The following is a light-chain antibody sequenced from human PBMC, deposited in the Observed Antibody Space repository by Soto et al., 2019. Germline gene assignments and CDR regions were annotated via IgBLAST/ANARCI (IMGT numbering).Light chain of an antibody. Sequence: QSALTQPASVSGSPGQSITISCTGTSSDVGGYKYVSWYRQHPGKAPKLMIYEVSNRPSGVSNRFSGSKSGNTASLTISGVQAEDEADYYCSSYTTTSSTYVFGTGTKVTVL. CDR2: EVS. V-gene: IGLV2-14*01. CDR3: SSYTTTSSTYV. CDR1: SSDVGGYKY. J-gene: IGLJ1*01.